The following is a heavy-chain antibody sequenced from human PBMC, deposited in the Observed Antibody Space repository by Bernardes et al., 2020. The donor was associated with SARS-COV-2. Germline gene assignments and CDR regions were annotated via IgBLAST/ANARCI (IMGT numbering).Heavy chain of an antibody. Sequence: AQLEVGCKVSGYTLTELSMHWVRQAPGKGLEWMGGFDPEDGETIYAQKFQGRVTMTEDTSTDTAYMELSSLRSEDTAVYYCATGPVVVAATRNDYYYYYGMDVWGQGTTVTVSS. V-gene: IGHV1-24*01. CDR3: ATGPVVVAATRNDYYYYYGMDV. CDR2: FDPEDGET. CDR1: GYTLTELS. J-gene: IGHJ6*02. D-gene: IGHD2-15*01.